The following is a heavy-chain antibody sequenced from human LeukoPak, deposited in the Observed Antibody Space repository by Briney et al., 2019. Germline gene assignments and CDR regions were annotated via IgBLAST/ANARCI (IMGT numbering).Heavy chain of an antibody. Sequence: PGGSLRLSCATSGFTFSDYAMNWVRQAPGKGLEWVSAISGSGGSTYYADSVKGRFTISRDNSKNTLYLQMNSLRSEDTAVYYCAKGRLRIAVAGDSDYWGQGTLVTVSS. V-gene: IGHV3-23*01. CDR3: AKGRLRIAVAGDSDY. D-gene: IGHD6-19*01. J-gene: IGHJ4*02. CDR1: GFTFSDYA. CDR2: ISGSGGST.